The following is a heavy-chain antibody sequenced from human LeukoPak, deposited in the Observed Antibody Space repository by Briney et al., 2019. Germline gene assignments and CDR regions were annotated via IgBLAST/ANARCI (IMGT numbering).Heavy chain of an antibody. Sequence: GGSLRLSCAASGFTFSSYSMNWVRQAPGKGLEWVSSISSSSSYIYYEDSVKGRFTISRDNAKTSLYLQMNSLRAEDTAVYYCARAVYCGGDCYFPLDIWGQGTMVTVSS. J-gene: IGHJ3*02. V-gene: IGHV3-21*01. CDR3: ARAVYCGGDCYFPLDI. CDR2: ISSSSSYI. CDR1: GFTFSSYS. D-gene: IGHD2-21*02.